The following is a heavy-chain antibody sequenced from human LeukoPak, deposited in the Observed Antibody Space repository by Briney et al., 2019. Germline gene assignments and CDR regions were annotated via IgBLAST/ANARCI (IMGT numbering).Heavy chain of an antibody. CDR1: GGSISSGGYY. V-gene: IGHV4-31*03. J-gene: IGHJ2*01. CDR2: IYYSGST. Sequence: PSQTLSLTCTVSGGSISSGGYYWNWIRQHPGKGLEWIGYIYYSGSTYYNPSLKSRVTISVDTSKNQFSLKLSSVTAADTAVYYCARDRPGSYWYFDLWGRGTLVTVSS. D-gene: IGHD3-10*01. CDR3: ARDRPGSYWYFDL.